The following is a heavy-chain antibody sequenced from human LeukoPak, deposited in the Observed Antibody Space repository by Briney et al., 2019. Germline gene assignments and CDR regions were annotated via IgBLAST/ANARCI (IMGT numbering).Heavy chain of an antibody. CDR2: INAGNGNT. J-gene: IGHJ4*02. V-gene: IGHV1-3*01. CDR3: AREDLSGSYYYFDY. D-gene: IGHD1-26*01. Sequence: ASVKVSCKASGYTFTSYAMHWVRQAPGQRLEWMGWINAGNGNTKYSQKFQGRVTMTRDTSTSTVYMELSSLRSEDTAVYYCAREDLSGSYYYFDYWGQGTLVTVSS. CDR1: GYTFTSYA.